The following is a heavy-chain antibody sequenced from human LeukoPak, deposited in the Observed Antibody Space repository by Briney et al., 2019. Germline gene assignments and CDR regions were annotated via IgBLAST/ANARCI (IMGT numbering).Heavy chain of an antibody. CDR1: GGSISSYY. V-gene: IGHV4-59*01. J-gene: IGHJ3*02. D-gene: IGHD2-21*02. CDR3: ASRTYCGGDCYSLDAFDI. CDR2: IYYSGST. Sequence: SETLSLTCTVSGGSISSYYWSWIRKPPGKGLEWIGYIYYSGSTNYNPSLKSRVTISVDTSKNQFSLKLSSVTAADTAVYYCASRTYCGGDCYSLDAFDIWGQGTMVTVSS.